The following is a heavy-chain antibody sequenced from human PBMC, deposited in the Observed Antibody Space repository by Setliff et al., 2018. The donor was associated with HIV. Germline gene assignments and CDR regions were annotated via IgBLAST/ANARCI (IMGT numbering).Heavy chain of an antibody. CDR2: IVPIFGTP. D-gene: IGHD2-15*01. CDR1: GDNFNSHS. J-gene: IGHJ6*04. Sequence: SVKVSCKASGDNFNSHSISWVRQAPGQGLEWMGGIVPIFGTPNYAQKFKGRLTITADESTSTVYMELSSLRSEDTAVYFCARDSRDIVVVIAPEPEPYYYYGMDVWVEGTTVTVSS. V-gene: IGHV1-69*13. CDR3: ARDSRDIVVVIAPEPEPYYYYGMDV.